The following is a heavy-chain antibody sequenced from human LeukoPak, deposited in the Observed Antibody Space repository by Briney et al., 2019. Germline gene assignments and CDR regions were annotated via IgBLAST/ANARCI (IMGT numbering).Heavy chain of an antibody. V-gene: IGHV3-23*01. J-gene: IGHJ3*02. CDR2: ISGSGGST. D-gene: IGHD2-2*02. Sequence: GGSLRLSCAASGFTFSSYAMSWVRQAPGKGLEWVSAISGSGGSTYYADSVKGRFTISRDNAKNSLYLQMNSLRAEDMALYYCAKASCSSTSCYRDAFDIWGQGTMVTVSS. CDR3: AKASCSSTSCYRDAFDI. CDR1: GFTFSSYA.